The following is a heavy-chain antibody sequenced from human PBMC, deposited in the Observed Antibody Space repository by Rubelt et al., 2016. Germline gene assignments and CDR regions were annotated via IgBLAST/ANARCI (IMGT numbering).Heavy chain of an antibody. J-gene: IGHJ5*02. CDR2: ISAYNGNT. Sequence: QVQLVQSGAEVKKPGASVKVSCKASGYTFTSYGISWVRQAPGQGLEWMGWISAYNGNTNYAQKLQGRVTSTTDTSPSTAYMELRGLRSDDTAVYYCARDKEWLATRGFQNWFDPWGQGTLVTVSS. D-gene: IGHD6-19*01. V-gene: IGHV1-18*01. CDR3: ARDKEWLATRGFQNWFDP. CDR1: GYTFTSYG.